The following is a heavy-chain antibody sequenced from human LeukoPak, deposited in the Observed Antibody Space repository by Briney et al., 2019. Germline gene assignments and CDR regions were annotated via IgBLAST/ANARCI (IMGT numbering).Heavy chain of an antibody. CDR3: ARDLWELLLSGTGDAFDI. CDR2: IKQDGTEK. J-gene: IGHJ3*02. V-gene: IGHV3-7*01. CDR1: GFSFTTYW. Sequence: QPGGSLRLSCAASGFSFTTYWMSWVRQAPGKGLEWVANIKQDGTEKYYVDSVKGRFTISRDNAKNSLFLQMNSLRAEDTAVYYCARDLWELLLSGTGDAFDIWGQGTMVTVSS. D-gene: IGHD1-26*01.